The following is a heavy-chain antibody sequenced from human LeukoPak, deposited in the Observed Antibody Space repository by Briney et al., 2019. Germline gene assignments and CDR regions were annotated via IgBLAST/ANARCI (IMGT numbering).Heavy chain of an antibody. CDR1: GGSFSGYY. CDR2: INHSGST. CDR3: ARGGRDIVVVVAASPHYYYYMDV. D-gene: IGHD2-15*01. J-gene: IGHJ6*03. V-gene: IGHV4-34*01. Sequence: SETLSLTCAVYGGSFSGYYWSWIRQPPGKGLEWIGEINHSGSTNYNPSLKSRVTISVDTSKNQFSLKLSSVTAADTAVYYCARGGRDIVVVVAASPHYYYYMDVWGKGTTVTVSS.